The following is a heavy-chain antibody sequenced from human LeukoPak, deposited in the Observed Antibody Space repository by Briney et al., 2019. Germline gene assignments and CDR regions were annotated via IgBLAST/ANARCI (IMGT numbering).Heavy chain of an antibody. Sequence: GGSLKLSCAASGFIFSGSAMHWVRQASGKGLEWVGRIRSKANSYATAYAASVKGRFTISRDDSKNTAYLQMNSLKTEDTAVYYCTRGGISGAHFDCWGQGTLVTVSS. J-gene: IGHJ4*02. CDR1: GFIFSGSA. CDR3: TRGGISGAHFDC. CDR2: IRSKANSYAT. V-gene: IGHV3-73*01. D-gene: IGHD2-15*01.